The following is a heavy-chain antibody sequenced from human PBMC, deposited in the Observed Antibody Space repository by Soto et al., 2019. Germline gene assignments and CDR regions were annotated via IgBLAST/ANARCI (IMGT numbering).Heavy chain of an antibody. D-gene: IGHD3-22*01. CDR3: AKDLTVVVTPFYYYGMDV. CDR2: ISYDGSNK. V-gene: IGHV3-30*18. CDR1: GFTFSIYG. Sequence: GSLRLSCAASGFTFSIYGMHWVRQAPAKGLEWVAVISYDGSNKYYADSVKGRFTISRDNSKNTLYLQMNSLRAEDTAVYYCAKDLTVVVTPFYYYGMDVW. J-gene: IGHJ6*01.